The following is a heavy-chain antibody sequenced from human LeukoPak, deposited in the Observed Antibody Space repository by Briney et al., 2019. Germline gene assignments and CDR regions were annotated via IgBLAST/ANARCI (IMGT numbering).Heavy chain of an antibody. D-gene: IGHD6-13*01. CDR2: IYHSGST. CDR3: ARVGSSSHRWSPPLYYFDY. Sequence: SETLSLTCAVSGGSISSGGYSWSWIRQPPGKGLEWIGYIYHSGSTYYNPSLKSRVTISVDRSKNQFSLKLRSVTAADTAVYYCARVGSSSHRWSPPLYYFDYWGQGTLVTVSS. CDR1: GGSISSGGYS. J-gene: IGHJ4*02. V-gene: IGHV4-30-2*01.